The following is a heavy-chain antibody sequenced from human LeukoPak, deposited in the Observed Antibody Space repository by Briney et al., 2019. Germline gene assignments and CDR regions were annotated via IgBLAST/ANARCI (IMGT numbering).Heavy chain of an antibody. Sequence: GGSLRLSCAASGFTLSSYAMHWVRQAPGKGREWVAVISYDGSNKYYADSVKGRFTISRDNSKNTLYLQMNSLRAEDTAVYYCARVALRGIAAAPADYWGQGTLVTVSS. CDR1: GFTLSSYA. D-gene: IGHD6-13*01. J-gene: IGHJ4*02. CDR2: ISYDGSNK. CDR3: ARVALRGIAAAPADY. V-gene: IGHV3-30-3*01.